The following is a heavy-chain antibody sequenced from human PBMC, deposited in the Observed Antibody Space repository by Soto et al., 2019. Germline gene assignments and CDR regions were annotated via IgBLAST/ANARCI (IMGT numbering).Heavy chain of an antibody. J-gene: IGHJ6*02. Sequence: QVQLVQSGAEVKKPGSSVKVSCKAPGGTFSSYAISWVRQAPGQGLEWMGGIIPIFATAKYAQKFQGRVTITADESTSTGYMELSRLRSEDTAVYYCARSEGGSSSLDIYYYSYYGMDVWGQGTTVTVSS. V-gene: IGHV1-69*01. CDR1: GGTFSSYA. CDR2: IIPIFATA. CDR3: ARSEGGSSSLDIYYYSYYGMDV. D-gene: IGHD2-15*01.